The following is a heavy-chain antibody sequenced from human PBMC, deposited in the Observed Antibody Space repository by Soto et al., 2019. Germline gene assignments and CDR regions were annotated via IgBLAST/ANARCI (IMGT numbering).Heavy chain of an antibody. V-gene: IGHV1-3*01. Sequence: ASVKVSCKASGYTFTRYTMNWVRQAPGQRLEWMGWINPDNGNTKSSQKFQDRVIITRGTSASTAYMDLSSLRSEDTAVYYCARGIATGQLDPWGQGILLTVSS. CDR1: GYTFTRYT. CDR2: INPDNGNT. CDR3: ARGIATGQLDP. J-gene: IGHJ5*02. D-gene: IGHD2-15*01.